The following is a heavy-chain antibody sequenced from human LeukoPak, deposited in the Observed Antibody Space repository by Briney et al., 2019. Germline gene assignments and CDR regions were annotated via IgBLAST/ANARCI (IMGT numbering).Heavy chain of an antibody. CDR3: ASKRITIFGVVNNWFDP. CDR2: IIPIFGTA. Sequence: GASVKVSCTASGGTFSSYAISWVRQAPGQGLEWMGGIIPIFGTANYAQKFQGRVTITADESTSTAYMELSSLRSEDTAVYYCASKRITIFGVVNNWFDPWGQGTLVTVSS. V-gene: IGHV1-69*13. J-gene: IGHJ5*02. D-gene: IGHD3-3*01. CDR1: GGTFSSYA.